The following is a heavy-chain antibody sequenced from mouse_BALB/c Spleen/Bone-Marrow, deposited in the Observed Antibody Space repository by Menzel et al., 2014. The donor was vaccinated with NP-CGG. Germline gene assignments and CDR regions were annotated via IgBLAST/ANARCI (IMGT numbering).Heavy chain of an antibody. V-gene: IGHV1-80*01. CDR3: ASVYDYGRGYAMDY. D-gene: IGHD2-4*01. CDR1: GYAFSNYG. CDR2: TYPGDGET. Sequence: VQLQQSGAELVRPGSSVKISCKASGYAFSNYGMNWVKQRPGQGLEWIGQTYPGDGETNYNGEFEGRVTLTADKSSSTAYMQVSSLTSEDSAVCFCASVYDYGRGYAMDYWGQGTSVTVSS. J-gene: IGHJ4*01.